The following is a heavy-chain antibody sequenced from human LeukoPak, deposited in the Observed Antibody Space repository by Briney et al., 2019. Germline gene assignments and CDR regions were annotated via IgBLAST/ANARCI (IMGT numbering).Heavy chain of an antibody. Sequence: GESLKISCKGSEYRFTSYWIGWVRQIPGKDLEWMGNIYPGDSDTRYSPSFQGQVTISADKSISTAYLQWSSLKASDTATYYCARHDHGPTEFDYWGQGTLVTVSS. D-gene: IGHD4-17*01. V-gene: IGHV5-51*01. CDR3: ARHDHGPTEFDY. CDR1: EYRFTSYW. J-gene: IGHJ4*02. CDR2: IYPGDSDT.